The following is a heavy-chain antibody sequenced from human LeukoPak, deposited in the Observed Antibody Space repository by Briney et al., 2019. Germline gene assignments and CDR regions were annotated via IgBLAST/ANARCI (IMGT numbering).Heavy chain of an antibody. CDR1: GGSISSYY. V-gene: IGHV4-59*01. CDR3: ARGVAAAGYLNFDY. D-gene: IGHD6-13*01. CDR2: IYYSGST. Sequence: PSETLSLTCTVSGGSISSYYWSWIRQPPGKGLEWIGYIYYSGSTNYNPSLKSRVTISVDTSKNQFSLKLSSVTAADTAVYYCARGVAAAGYLNFDYWGQGTLVTVSS. J-gene: IGHJ4*02.